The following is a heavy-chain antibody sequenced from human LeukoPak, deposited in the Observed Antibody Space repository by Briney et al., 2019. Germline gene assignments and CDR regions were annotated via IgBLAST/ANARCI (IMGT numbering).Heavy chain of an antibody. Sequence: SETLSLTCAVSGYSISSGYYWGWIRQPPGKGLEWIGSIYHSGSTYYNPSLKSRVTISVDTSKNQFSLKLSSVTAADTAVYYCASHRAVIDYWGQGTLVTVSS. CDR1: GYSISSGYY. D-gene: IGHD4-11*01. J-gene: IGHJ4*02. CDR2: IYHSGST. CDR3: ASHRAVIDY. V-gene: IGHV4-38-2*01.